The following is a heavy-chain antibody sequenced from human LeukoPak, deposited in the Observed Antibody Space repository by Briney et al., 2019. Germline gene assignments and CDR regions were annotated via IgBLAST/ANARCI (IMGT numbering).Heavy chain of an antibody. J-gene: IGHJ4*02. CDR1: GFTFSNYS. V-gene: IGHV3-21*01. CDR3: ARGGGYNRHFDY. Sequence: NAGGSLRLSCAASGFTFSNYSMNWVRQAPGKGLEWVPSISSSSSYIYYADSVKGRFTISRDNAKNSLYLQMNSLRAEDTAVYYCARGGGYNRHFDYWGQGTLVTVSS. D-gene: IGHD5-24*01. CDR2: ISSSSSYI.